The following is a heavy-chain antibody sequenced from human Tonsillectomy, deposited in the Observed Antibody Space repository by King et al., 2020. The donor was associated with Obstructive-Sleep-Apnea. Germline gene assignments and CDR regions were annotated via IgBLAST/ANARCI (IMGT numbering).Heavy chain of an antibody. Sequence: VQLVESGGGLVQPGGSLRLSCAASGFRFSTYSMNWVRRAPGKGLEWIAYISSGSDFIYYADSVKGRFTISRDNAKNSLFLQMNSLRVEDTAVYYCAGYAGGLDTWGQGPLVTVSS. D-gene: IGHD2-8*02. CDR2: ISSGSDFI. J-gene: IGHJ5*02. CDR1: GFRFSTYS. V-gene: IGHV3-48*01. CDR3: AGYAGGLDT.